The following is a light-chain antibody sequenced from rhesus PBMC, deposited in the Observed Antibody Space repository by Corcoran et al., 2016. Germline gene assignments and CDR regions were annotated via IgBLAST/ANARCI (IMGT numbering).Light chain of an antibody. CDR2: FAN. J-gene: IGKJ1*01. CDR1: QGISSY. CDR3: QQGNNNPPWT. V-gene: IGKV1-32*02. Sequence: DIQMSQSPSSLSASVGDRVTITCRASQGISSYLNWYQQKPGKAPKLLIYFANSLASGVPTRFSGSGSGTDFTLPISSLQPEDFTTYYCQQGNNNPPWTFGQGTKVEVK.